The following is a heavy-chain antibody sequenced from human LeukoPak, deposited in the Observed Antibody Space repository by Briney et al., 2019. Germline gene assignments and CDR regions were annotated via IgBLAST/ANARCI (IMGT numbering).Heavy chain of an antibody. V-gene: IGHV3-21*01. CDR3: ASSVLLTAPFDY. CDR2: ISSLTVGTHYI. Sequence: PGGSLRLSCAASGFIFSSHSMNWVRQAPGKGLEWVSSISSLTVGTHYIYYADSVKGRFTISRDDAKNSLYLQMNSLRAEDTAVYYCASSVLLTAPFDYWGRGALVTVSS. D-gene: IGHD2-21*02. CDR1: GFIFSSHS. J-gene: IGHJ4*01.